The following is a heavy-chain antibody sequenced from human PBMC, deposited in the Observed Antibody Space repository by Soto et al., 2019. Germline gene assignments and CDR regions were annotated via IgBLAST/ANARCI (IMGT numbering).Heavy chain of an antibody. CDR2: ISYDGSNK. D-gene: IGHD5-18*01. CDR3: ARDRSVATAIRPYYFDY. J-gene: IGHJ4*02. Sequence: SGGSLRLSCAASGFTFSSYAMHWVRQAPGKGLEWVAVISYDGSNKYYADSVKGRFTISRDNSKNTLYLQMNSLRAEDTAVYYCARDRSVATAIRPYYFDYWGQGTLVTVSS. V-gene: IGHV3-30-3*01. CDR1: GFTFSSYA.